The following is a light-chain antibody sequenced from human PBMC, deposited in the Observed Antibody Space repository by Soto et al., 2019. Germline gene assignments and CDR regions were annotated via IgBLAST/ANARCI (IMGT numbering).Light chain of an antibody. CDR3: QQGNSFPRT. CDR1: QFISTW. V-gene: IGKV1D-12*01. J-gene: IGKJ1*01. Sequence: DIQMTQSPSSVSASVGDRVTITCRANQFISTWLAWYQQKPGEAPKLLIYAASTLQTGVPSRFSGSGSGTDFPLTIPSLLPEDFATYYCQQGNSFPRTFGQGTKVVI. CDR2: AAS.